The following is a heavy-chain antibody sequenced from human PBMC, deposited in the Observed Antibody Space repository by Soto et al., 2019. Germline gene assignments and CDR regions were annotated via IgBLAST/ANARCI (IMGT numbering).Heavy chain of an antibody. CDR2: IYPGDSDT. CDR1: GYSFANYW. J-gene: IGHJ6*02. Sequence: PGESLKISWKGAGYSFANYWIGWVRQMPGKGLEWMGIIYPGDSDTRYSPSFQGQVTISADKSISTAYLQWSSLKASDTAMYYCARPREAGKYYYGVDVWGQGTTVTVSS. CDR3: ARPREAGKYYYGVDV. D-gene: IGHD6-19*01. V-gene: IGHV5-51*01.